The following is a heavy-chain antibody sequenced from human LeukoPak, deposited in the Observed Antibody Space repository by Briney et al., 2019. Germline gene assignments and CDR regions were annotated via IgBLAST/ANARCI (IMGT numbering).Heavy chain of an antibody. J-gene: IGHJ3*02. D-gene: IGHD5-24*01. Sequence: GGSLRLSCAASGFTFSSYEMNWVRQAPGKGLEWVSYIKASGSNINYADSVKGRFTISRDDAKNSLYLQMNSLRAEDTAVYYCANEEKDAFDIWGQGTMVTVSS. CDR2: IKASGSNI. CDR3: ANEEKDAFDI. V-gene: IGHV3-48*03. CDR1: GFTFSSYE.